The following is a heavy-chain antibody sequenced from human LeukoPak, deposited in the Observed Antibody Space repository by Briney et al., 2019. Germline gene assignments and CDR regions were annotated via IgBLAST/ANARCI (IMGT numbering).Heavy chain of an antibody. J-gene: IGHJ4*02. V-gene: IGHV1-69*13. CDR3: ARERVTVRRGNDY. Sequence: GASVKVSCKASGGTFSSYAISWVRQAPGQGLEWMGGIIPIFGTANYAQKFQGRVTITADESTSTAYMELSSLRSEDTAVYYCARERVTVRRGNDYWGQGTLVTVSS. CDR2: IIPIFGTA. CDR1: GGTFSSYA. D-gene: IGHD3-10*02.